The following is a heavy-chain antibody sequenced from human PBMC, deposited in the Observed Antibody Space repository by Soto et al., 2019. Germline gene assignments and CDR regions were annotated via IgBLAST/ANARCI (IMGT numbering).Heavy chain of an antibody. CDR3: ARKDRMSRVGRGFDY. CDR2: INPSGGST. Sequence: ASVKVSCKASGYNFTNYGITWVRQAPGQGLEWMGIINPSGGSTSYAQKFQGRVTMTRDTSTSTVYMELSSLRSEDTAVYYCARKDRMSRVGRGFDYWGQGTLVTVSS. D-gene: IGHD1-26*01. V-gene: IGHV1-46*01. J-gene: IGHJ4*02. CDR1: GYNFTNYG.